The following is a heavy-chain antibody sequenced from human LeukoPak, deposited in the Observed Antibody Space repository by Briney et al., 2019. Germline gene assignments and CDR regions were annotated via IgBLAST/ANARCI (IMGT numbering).Heavy chain of an antibody. CDR2: IKQDGSEK. Sequence: GGSLRLSCAASGFTFSSYWMSWVRQAPGKGLEWVANIKQDGSEKYYVDSVKGRFTISRDNAKNSLYLQMNSLRAEDTAVYYCAKESGSVTSEVDFDYWGQGTLVTVSS. D-gene: IGHD4-17*01. CDR3: AKESGSVTSEVDFDY. J-gene: IGHJ4*02. CDR1: GFTFSSYW. V-gene: IGHV3-7*01.